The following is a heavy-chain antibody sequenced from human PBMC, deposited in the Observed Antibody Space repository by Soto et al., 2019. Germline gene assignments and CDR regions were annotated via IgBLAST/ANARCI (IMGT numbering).Heavy chain of an antibody. J-gene: IGHJ5*02. Sequence: PGESLKISCKGSGYSFTSYWIGWVRQMPGKGLEWMGIIYPGDSDTRYSPSFQGQVTISADKSISTAYLQWSSLKASDTAMYYCARPTMVRGVIINWFDPWGQGTLVTVSS. CDR2: IYPGDSDT. CDR1: GYSFTSYW. CDR3: ARPTMVRGVIINWFDP. D-gene: IGHD3-10*01. V-gene: IGHV5-51*01.